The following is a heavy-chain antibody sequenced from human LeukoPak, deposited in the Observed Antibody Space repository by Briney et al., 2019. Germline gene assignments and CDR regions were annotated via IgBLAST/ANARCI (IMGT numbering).Heavy chain of an antibody. J-gene: IGHJ5*02. CDR2: ISGSGGST. CDR1: GFTFSSYA. Sequence: GSLRLSCAASGFTFSSYAMSRFRQAPGKGLGGVSAISGSGGSTYYADSVKGRFTISRDNAKNSLYLQMNSLRAEDTAVYYCARVLSNDYGDYPWGQGTLVTVSS. D-gene: IGHD4-17*01. CDR3: ARVLSNDYGDYP. V-gene: IGHV3-23*01.